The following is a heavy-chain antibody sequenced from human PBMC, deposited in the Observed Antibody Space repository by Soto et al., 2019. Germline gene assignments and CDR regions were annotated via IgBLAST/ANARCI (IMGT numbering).Heavy chain of an antibody. CDR3: ARPLNGGYSYGYDNYYYGMDV. J-gene: IGHJ6*02. Sequence: ASVKVSCKASGGTFSSYAISWVRQAPGQGLEWMGGIIPIFGTANYAQKFQGRVTITADESTSTAYMELSSLRSEDTAVYYCARPLNGGYSYGYDNYYYGMDVWGQGTTVTVSS. D-gene: IGHD5-18*01. CDR1: GGTFSSYA. V-gene: IGHV1-69*13. CDR2: IIPIFGTA.